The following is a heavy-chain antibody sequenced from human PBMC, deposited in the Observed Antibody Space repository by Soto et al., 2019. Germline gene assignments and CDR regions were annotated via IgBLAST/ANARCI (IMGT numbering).Heavy chain of an antibody. CDR1: GFTFSSYA. CDR2: ISGSGGST. Sequence: EVQLLESGGGLVQPGGSLRLSCAASGFTFSSYAMSWVRQAPGKWLEWVSAISGSGGSTYYADAVKGRFTISRDNSKNTLYLQMTSLRAEDTAVYYCAKNSNYGSGSYIDYWGQGTLVTVSS. D-gene: IGHD3-10*01. CDR3: AKNSNYGSGSYIDY. J-gene: IGHJ4*02. V-gene: IGHV3-23*01.